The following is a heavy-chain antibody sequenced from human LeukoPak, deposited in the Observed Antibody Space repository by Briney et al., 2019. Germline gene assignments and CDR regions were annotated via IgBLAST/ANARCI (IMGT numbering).Heavy chain of an antibody. CDR1: GFTFSSYW. CDR3: ARVWELPDFDY. V-gene: IGHV3-7*01. J-gene: IGHJ4*02. D-gene: IGHD1-26*01. CDR2: IKQDGSEK. Sequence: GGSLRLSCAASGFTFSSYWMSWVRQAPGRGLEWVANIKQDGSEKYYVDSVKGRFTISRDNAKNSLYLQMNSLRAEDTAVYYCARVWELPDFDYWGQGTLVTVSS.